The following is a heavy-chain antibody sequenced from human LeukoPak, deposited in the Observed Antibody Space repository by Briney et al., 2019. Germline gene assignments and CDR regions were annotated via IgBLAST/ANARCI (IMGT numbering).Heavy chain of an antibody. Sequence: PSETLSLTCTVSGGSISSYYWSWIRQPAGKGLEWIGRIYTSGSTNYNPSLKSRVTMSVDTSKNQFSLKLSSVTAADTAVYYCARDCIAAAGTLDAFDIWGQGTMVTVSS. CDR2: IYTSGST. D-gene: IGHD6-13*01. CDR3: ARDCIAAAGTLDAFDI. J-gene: IGHJ3*02. CDR1: GGSISSYY. V-gene: IGHV4-4*07.